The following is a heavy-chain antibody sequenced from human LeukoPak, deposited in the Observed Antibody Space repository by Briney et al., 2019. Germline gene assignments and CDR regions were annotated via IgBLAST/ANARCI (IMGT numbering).Heavy chain of an antibody. CDR3: ARVSTTTVTNRYYYYGMDV. CDR2: INYSWDT. D-gene: IGHD4-17*01. V-gene: IGHV4-59*01. CDR1: GDSLINYY. Sequence: SETLSLTCTVSGDSLINYYWSWIRQPPGKGLEWIGYINYSWDTNYNPSLKSRVTISVDTSKNQFSLKLSSVTAADTAVYYCARVSTTTVTNRYYYYGMDVWGQGTTVTVSS. J-gene: IGHJ6*02.